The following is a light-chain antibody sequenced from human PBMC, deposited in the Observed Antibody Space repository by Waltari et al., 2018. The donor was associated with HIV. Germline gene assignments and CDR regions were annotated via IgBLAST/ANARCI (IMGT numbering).Light chain of an antibody. Sequence: DIHMTQSPSTLSASVGDRVTITCRASQSISTWLAWYQQKPGKAPKLLIYKASSLESGGPSRFSGSGSGTEFTLTISSLQPDDFATYYCQQYSTLGAFGQGTKVEVK. CDR2: KAS. V-gene: IGKV1-5*03. J-gene: IGKJ1*01. CDR1: QSISTW. CDR3: QQYSTLGA.